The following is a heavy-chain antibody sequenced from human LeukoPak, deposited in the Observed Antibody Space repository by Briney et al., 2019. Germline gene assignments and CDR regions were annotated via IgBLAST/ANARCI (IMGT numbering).Heavy chain of an antibody. Sequence: PGGSLRLSCAASGFPFSSYEMNWVRQAPGKRPQWVSYISSGGDKIYYAASVKGRFTISRDNAKNSLYLQIDSLRDEDTAIYYGARGHRPQYTTTWDNWFDPWGQGTQVAVSS. CDR3: ARGHRPQYTTTWDNWFDP. V-gene: IGHV3-48*03. CDR1: GFPFSSYE. D-gene: IGHD1-1*01. CDR2: ISSGGDKI. J-gene: IGHJ5*02.